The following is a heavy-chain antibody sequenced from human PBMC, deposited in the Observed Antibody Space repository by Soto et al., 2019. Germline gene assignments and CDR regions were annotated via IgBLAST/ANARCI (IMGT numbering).Heavy chain of an antibody. CDR3: AKATSSSWYYFAS. CDR2: MSGSGADT. D-gene: IGHD6-13*01. J-gene: IGHJ4*02. Sequence: EVQLLESGGGLVQPGGSLRLSCAASGFTFSSYAMSWVRQAPGKGREWVSAMSGSGADTSYADPVKGRFTISRDRSKKTRYLQMNSLRAEDTAVYYCAKATSSSWYYFASWGQGTLVIVSS. CDR1: GFTFSSYA. V-gene: IGHV3-23*01.